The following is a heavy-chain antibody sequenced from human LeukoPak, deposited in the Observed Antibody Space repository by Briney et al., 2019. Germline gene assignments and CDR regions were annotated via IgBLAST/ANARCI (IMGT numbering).Heavy chain of an antibody. D-gene: IGHD4-17*01. Sequence: GGSLRLSCAASGFTFSNYDMHWVRQAPGKGLEWVAFIRYDGSNKYYADSVKGRFTISRDNSKNTLYLQMNSLRAEDSAVYYCTKDRPYGDYLTHFDYWGQGTLVTVSS. CDR3: TKDRPYGDYLTHFDY. CDR2: IRYDGSNK. CDR1: GFTFSNYD. J-gene: IGHJ4*02. V-gene: IGHV3-30*02.